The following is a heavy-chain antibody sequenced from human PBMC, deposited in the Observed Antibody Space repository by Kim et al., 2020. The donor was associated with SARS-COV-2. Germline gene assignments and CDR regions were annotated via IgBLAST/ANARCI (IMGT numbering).Heavy chain of an antibody. CDR3: AKELRSMVRGVYYYGMDV. CDR1: GFTFSSYA. J-gene: IGHJ6*02. D-gene: IGHD3-10*01. CDR2: ISGSGGTT. V-gene: IGHV3-23*01. Sequence: GGSLRLSCAASGFTFSSYAMSWVRQAPGKGLEWVSAISGSGGTTYYADSVKGRFTISRDNSKNTLYLQMNSLRAEDTAVYYCAKELRSMVRGVYYYGMDVWGQRDPVTVSS.